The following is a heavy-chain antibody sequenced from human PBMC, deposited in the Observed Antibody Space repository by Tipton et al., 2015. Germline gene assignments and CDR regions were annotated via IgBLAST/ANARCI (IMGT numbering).Heavy chain of an antibody. J-gene: IGHJ4*02. CDR1: GFTFNNYW. Sequence: SLRLSRAASGFTFNNYWMTWVRQAPGKGLEWVANIKPDGSESYYLDSVKGRFTFSRDNAKNSLFLQMNSLRVEDTAVYYCARSGGYGWDYWGQGALVTVSS. D-gene: IGHD5-12*01. V-gene: IGHV3-7*01. CDR2: IKPDGSES. CDR3: ARSGGYGWDY.